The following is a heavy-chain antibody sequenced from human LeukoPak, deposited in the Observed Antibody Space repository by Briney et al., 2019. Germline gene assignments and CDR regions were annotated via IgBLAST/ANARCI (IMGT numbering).Heavy chain of an antibody. V-gene: IGHV3-43D*04. CDR2: IAWDGVTT. Sequence: GGFLRLSCAASGFRFDEYGMHWVRQVPGKGLEWVSHIAWDGVTTYYADAVQGRFNISRDNRKNSVYLKMNNLRPDDTALYYCAKGAYGFPPGYYMDVWGKGTWVTVSS. CDR3: AKGAYGFPPGYYMDV. CDR1: GFRFDEYG. J-gene: IGHJ6*03. D-gene: IGHD3-10*01.